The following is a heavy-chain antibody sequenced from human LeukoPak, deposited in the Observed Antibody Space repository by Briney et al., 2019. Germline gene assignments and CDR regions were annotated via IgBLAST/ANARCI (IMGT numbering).Heavy chain of an antibody. CDR1: GYTFTAYY. D-gene: IGHD2-15*01. Sequence: ASLKVSCKASGYTFTAYYMHWVRQAPGQGLEWMGWINPNSGVTNYAQKFQGRVTMTRYTSISTAYMELSRLTSDDTAVYYCARGSRGFSVDPWGQGTLVTVSS. V-gene: IGHV1-2*02. CDR2: INPNSGVT. CDR3: ARGSRGFSVDP. J-gene: IGHJ5*02.